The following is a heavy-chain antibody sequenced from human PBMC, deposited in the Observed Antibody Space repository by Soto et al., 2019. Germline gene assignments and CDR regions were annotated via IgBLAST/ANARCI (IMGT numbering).Heavy chain of an antibody. CDR3: AASAVGATGLDY. CDR1: GYTFTGYY. D-gene: IGHD1-26*01. CDR2: INPNSGGT. Sequence: ASVKVSCKAXGYTFTGYYMHWVRQAPGQGLEWMGWINPNSGGTNYAQKFQGRVTMTRDTSISTAYMELSRLRSDDTAVYYCAASAVGATGLDYWGQGTLVTVSS. J-gene: IGHJ4*02. V-gene: IGHV1-2*02.